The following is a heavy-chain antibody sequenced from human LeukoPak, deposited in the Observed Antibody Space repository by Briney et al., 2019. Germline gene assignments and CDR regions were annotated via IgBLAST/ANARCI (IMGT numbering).Heavy chain of an antibody. CDR3: AKGGSRFTMVQVDY. J-gene: IGHJ4*02. D-gene: IGHD3-10*01. CDR1: GFTFSSYA. Sequence: GGSLRLSCAASGFTFSSYAMSWVRQAPGKGLEWVSGISGSGTSTYYADSVKGRLTISRDNSKNTLSLQMNSLRAEDTAVYYCAKGGSRFTMVQVDYWGQGTLVTVSS. V-gene: IGHV3-23*01. CDR2: ISGSGTST.